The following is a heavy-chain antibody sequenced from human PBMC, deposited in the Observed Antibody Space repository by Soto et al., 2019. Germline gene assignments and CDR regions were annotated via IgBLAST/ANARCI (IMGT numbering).Heavy chain of an antibody. Sequence: SETLSLTCAVYGGSFSGYYWSWIRQPPGKGLEWIGTLYYSGNTYYNPSLKSRVTISVDTSKNQFSLKLSSVTAADTAVYYCATRQGGSYNWFDPWGQGTLVTVSS. D-gene: IGHD2-15*01. CDR1: GGSFSGYY. V-gene: IGHV4-34*01. J-gene: IGHJ5*02. CDR2: LYYSGNT. CDR3: ATRQGGSYNWFDP.